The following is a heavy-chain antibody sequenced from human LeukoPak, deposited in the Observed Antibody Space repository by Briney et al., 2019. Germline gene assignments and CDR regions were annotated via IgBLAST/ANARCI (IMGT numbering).Heavy chain of an antibody. V-gene: IGHV1-69*05. CDR3: ARDNYYKWAYYMDV. CDR1: GGTFSSYA. Sequence: VASVKVSCKASGGTFSSYAISWVRQAPGQGLEWMGGIIPIFGTANYAQKFQGRVTITTDESTSTAYMELSRLRSDDTAVYYCARDNYYKWAYYMDVWGKGTTVTVSS. J-gene: IGHJ6*03. CDR2: IIPIFGTA. D-gene: IGHD3-22*01.